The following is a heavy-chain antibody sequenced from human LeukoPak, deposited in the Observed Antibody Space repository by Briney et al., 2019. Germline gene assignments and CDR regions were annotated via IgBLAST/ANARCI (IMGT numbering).Heavy chain of an antibody. CDR2: TYYRSKWYN. J-gene: IGHJ3*02. V-gene: IGHV6-1*01. CDR3: CHSLSGRTGAFDI. Sequence: SQTLSLTCALSGDCVSSNSAAWNWIRQSPSRGLEWLGRTYYRSKWYNDYAVSVRSRITINPDTSKNQFSLQLDSVTPEDTAVYYCCHSLSGRTGAFDIWGRGTVVTVSS. CDR1: GDCVSSNSAA. D-gene: IGHD2-21*01.